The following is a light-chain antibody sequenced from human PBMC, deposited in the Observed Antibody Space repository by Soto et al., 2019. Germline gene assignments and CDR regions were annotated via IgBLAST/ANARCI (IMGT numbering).Light chain of an antibody. Sequence: QSALTQPPSASGSPGQSVTISCTGTSSDVGGYNYVPWYQQHPGKAPKLMIYEVTKRPSGVPDRFSGSKSGNTASLTVSGLQAEDEADYYCSSYAGSGEVFAGGTKVTV. CDR1: SSDVGGYNY. J-gene: IGLJ2*01. V-gene: IGLV2-8*01. CDR2: EVT. CDR3: SSYAGSGEV.